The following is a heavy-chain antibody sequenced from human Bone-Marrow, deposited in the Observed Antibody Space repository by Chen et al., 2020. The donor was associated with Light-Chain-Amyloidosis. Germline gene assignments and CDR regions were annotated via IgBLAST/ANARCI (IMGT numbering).Heavy chain of an antibody. CDR3: ARDSIEGPTDFDY. D-gene: IGHD3-3*02. CDR2: QWFNGND. J-gene: IGHJ4*02. CDR1: GFTFSDFG. V-gene: IGHV3-33*01. Sequence: VQLVESGGGVAQTGTSLRHSCAESGFTFSDFGFHWVRQAPGKGLEWVAVQWFNGNDNYADSVRGRFTISRDSSKNMLFLQLNSLRVEDTAIYYCARDSIEGPTDFDYWGQGTLVTVSS.